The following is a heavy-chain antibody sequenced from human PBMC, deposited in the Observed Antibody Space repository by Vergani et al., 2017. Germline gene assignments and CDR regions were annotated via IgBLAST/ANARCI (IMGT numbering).Heavy chain of an antibody. Sequence: QLQLQESDPGLVKPSETLSLTCTVSGGSIRSTFYYWGWIRQPPGKGLEWIGTIYYSGSHYYNPSLKSRVTISVDTSKNQFSLKLNYVTAADTAVYYCARPKEQLVSENYYYYYYMDVWGKGTTGTVSS. CDR2: IYYSGSH. D-gene: IGHD6-13*01. CDR3: ARPKEQLVSENYYYYYYMDV. J-gene: IGHJ6*03. CDR1: GGSIRSTFYY. V-gene: IGHV4-39*01.